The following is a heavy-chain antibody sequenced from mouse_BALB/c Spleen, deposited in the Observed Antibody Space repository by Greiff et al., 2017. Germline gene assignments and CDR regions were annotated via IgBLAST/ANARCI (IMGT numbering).Heavy chain of an antibody. D-gene: IGHD2-2*01. Sequence: QVQLQQSGAELAKPGASVKMSCKASGYTFTSYWMHWVKQRPGQGLEWIGYINPSTGYTEYNQKFKDKATLTADKSSSTAYMQLSSLTSEDSAVYYCARSWLPSWFAYWGQGTLVTVSA. J-gene: IGHJ3*01. CDR1: GYTFTSYW. V-gene: IGHV1-7*01. CDR3: ARSWLPSWFAY. CDR2: INPSTGYT.